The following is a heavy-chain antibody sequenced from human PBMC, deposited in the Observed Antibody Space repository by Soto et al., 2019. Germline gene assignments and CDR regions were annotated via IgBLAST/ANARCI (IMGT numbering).Heavy chain of an antibody. V-gene: IGHV4-59*01. D-gene: IGHD3-16*01. Sequence: PSETLSLTCSVSGRSMSSNYWSWIRQSPDKGLEWLGYVFYGGTDYNPSLEGRVTMSVETSKSQFSLKLTSVTAADTAVYYCASYRGAFYFDSWGQGLLVTVYS. CDR1: GRSMSSNY. CDR2: VFYGGT. J-gene: IGHJ4*02. CDR3: ASYRGAFYFDS.